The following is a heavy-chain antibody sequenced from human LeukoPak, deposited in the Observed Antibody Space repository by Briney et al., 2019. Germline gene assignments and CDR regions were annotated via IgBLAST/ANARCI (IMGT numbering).Heavy chain of an antibody. CDR2: ISSSSSYI. CDR3: ARVIGSSWFDY. V-gene: IGHV3-21*05. D-gene: IGHD6-13*01. J-gene: IGHJ4*02. CDR1: GFTFSSYS. Sequence: PGGSLRLSCAASGFTFSSYSMNWVRQAPGKGLEWVSYISSSSSYIYYADSVKGRFTISRDNAKNSLYLQMNSLRAEDTAVYYCARVIGSSWFDYWGQGTLVTVSS.